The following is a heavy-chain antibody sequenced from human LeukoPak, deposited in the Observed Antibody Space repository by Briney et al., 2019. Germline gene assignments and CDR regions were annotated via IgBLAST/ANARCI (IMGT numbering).Heavy chain of an antibody. J-gene: IGHJ4*02. CDR3: ARDYGYDY. Sequence: PSENLSLTCIVSGGSINSYYWSWIRQPPGKGLEWIGYSYDRGSTNYNPSLKSRVTISVDTSKSQVSLKLISVTAADTAVYYCARDYGYDYWGQGTLVTVSS. CDR1: GGSINSYY. CDR2: SYDRGST. V-gene: IGHV4-59*12. D-gene: IGHD4-17*01.